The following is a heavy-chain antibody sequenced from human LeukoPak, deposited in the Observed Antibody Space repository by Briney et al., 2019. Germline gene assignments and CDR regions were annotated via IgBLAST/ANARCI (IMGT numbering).Heavy chain of an antibody. J-gene: IGHJ6*03. CDR2: IYTSGST. Sequence: SETLSLTCTVSGGSISSYYWSWIRQPAGKGLEWIGRIYTSGSTNYNPSLKSRVTMSVDTSKNQFSLKLGSVTAADTAVYYCARSSVRGVIYYMDVWGKGTTVTVSS. CDR3: ARSSVRGVIYYMDV. CDR1: GGSISSYY. D-gene: IGHD3-10*02. V-gene: IGHV4-4*07.